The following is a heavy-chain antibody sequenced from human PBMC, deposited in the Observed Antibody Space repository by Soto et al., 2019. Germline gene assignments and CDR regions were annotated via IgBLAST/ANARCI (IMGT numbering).Heavy chain of an antibody. D-gene: IGHD3-3*01. CDR1: GGSISSYY. Sequence: SETLSLTCTVSGGSISSYYWSWIRQPPGKGLEWIGYIYYSGSTNYNPSLKSRVTISVDTSKNQFSLKLSSVTAADTAVYYCARVQYYDFWSGSAFWWFDPWGQGTLVTVSS. CDR2: IYYSGST. V-gene: IGHV4-59*08. J-gene: IGHJ5*02. CDR3: ARVQYYDFWSGSAFWWFDP.